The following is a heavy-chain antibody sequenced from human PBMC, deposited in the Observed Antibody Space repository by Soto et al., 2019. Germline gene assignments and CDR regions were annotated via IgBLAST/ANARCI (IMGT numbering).Heavy chain of an antibody. J-gene: IGHJ5*01. CDR3: ARIGDRSWFDS. V-gene: IGHV1-69*01. Sequence: QVQLVQSGAEAKKPGSSVKVSCKASGGTFSSSAISWLRQAPGQGLEWMGGIIPMFGTADNAQKFQGRVTITADESTSTAYMELSSLRSEDTATYYCARIGDRSWFDSWGHGTLVTVSS. CDR1: GGTFSSSA. CDR2: IIPMFGTA. D-gene: IGHD2-15*01.